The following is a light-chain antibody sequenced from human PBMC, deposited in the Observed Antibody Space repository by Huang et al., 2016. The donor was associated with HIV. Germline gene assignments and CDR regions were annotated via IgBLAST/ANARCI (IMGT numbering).Light chain of an antibody. Sequence: EIVLTQSQGTLSLSPGARATLSCRASQSISSSYFAWYKQKPGQAPRLLIYGASRRATGIPDRFSDSGSGTDFTLTITRLEPEDFAVYYCQQYDGSPQTFGQGTKVEIK. J-gene: IGKJ1*01. CDR1: QSISSSY. V-gene: IGKV3-20*01. CDR2: GAS. CDR3: QQYDGSPQT.